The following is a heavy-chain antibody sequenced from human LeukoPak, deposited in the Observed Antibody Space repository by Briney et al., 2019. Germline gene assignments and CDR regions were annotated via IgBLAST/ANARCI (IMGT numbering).Heavy chain of an antibody. Sequence: PSGTLSLTCAVSGGSISSSNWWSWVRQPPGKGLEWIGEIYRSGSTNYNPSLKSRVTISVDKSKNQFSLKLSSVTAADTAVYYCARVGSSGWYRVGYFQHWGQGTLVTVSS. CDR3: ARVGSSGWYRVGYFQH. CDR1: GGSISSSNW. CDR2: IYRSGST. V-gene: IGHV4-4*02. D-gene: IGHD6-19*01. J-gene: IGHJ1*01.